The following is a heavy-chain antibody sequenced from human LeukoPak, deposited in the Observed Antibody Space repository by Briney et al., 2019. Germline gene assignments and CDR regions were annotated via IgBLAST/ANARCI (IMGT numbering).Heavy chain of an antibody. V-gene: IGHV3-21*01. CDR2: ISSSSSYI. CDR3: ARDTLGEGEDANYAVYYFDY. J-gene: IGHJ4*02. D-gene: IGHD4/OR15-4a*01. CDR1: GLTFSSYS. Sequence: GGSLRLSCAASGLTFSSYSMNWVRQAPGKGLEWVSSISSSSSYIYYADSVKGRFTISRDNAKNSLDLQMNSLRAEDTAVYYCARDTLGEGEDANYAVYYFDYWGQGNPVTVSS.